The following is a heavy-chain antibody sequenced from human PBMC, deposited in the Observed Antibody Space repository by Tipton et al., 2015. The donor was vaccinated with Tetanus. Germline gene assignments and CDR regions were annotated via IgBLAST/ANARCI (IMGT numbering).Heavy chain of an antibody. CDR3: AVLQSSSSPFDY. CDR1: GFSFSTHW. V-gene: IGHV5-51*01. D-gene: IGHD6-6*01. J-gene: IGHJ4*02. CDR2: IYPGDSDT. Sequence: QLVQSGAVVQKPGESLKISCEVSGFSFSTHWIGWVRQMPGMGLEWMGIIYPGDSDTRYSPSLRGQVTISADKSVNTTYLQWGSLKASDTAMYYCAVLQSSSSPFDYWGQGTLVTVSS.